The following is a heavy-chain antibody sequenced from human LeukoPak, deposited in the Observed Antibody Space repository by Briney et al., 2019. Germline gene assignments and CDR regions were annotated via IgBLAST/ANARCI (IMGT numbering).Heavy chain of an antibody. V-gene: IGHV3-30-3*01. CDR1: GFTFSSYA. CDR2: ISYDGSNK. D-gene: IGHD5-18*01. J-gene: IGHJ1*01. Sequence: GRSLRLSCAASGFTFSSYAMHWVRQAPGKGLEWVAVISYDGSNKYYADSVKGRFTISRDNSKNTLYLQMNSLRAEYTAVYYCAREVDTDLEYFQHWGQGTLVTVSS. CDR3: AREVDTDLEYFQH.